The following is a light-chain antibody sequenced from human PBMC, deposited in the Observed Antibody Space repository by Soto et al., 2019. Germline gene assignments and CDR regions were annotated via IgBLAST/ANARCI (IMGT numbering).Light chain of an antibody. CDR2: DAS. J-gene: IGKJ3*01. Sequence: EIVLTQSPATLSLSPGERATLSCRASQSVSSYLAWYQQKPGQAPSLLIYDASNRATGIPARFSGSGSGTDFTLTISRLEPEDFAVYYCQQRSNWPPRFTFGPGTKVDIK. V-gene: IGKV3-11*01. CDR1: QSVSSY. CDR3: QQRSNWPPRFT.